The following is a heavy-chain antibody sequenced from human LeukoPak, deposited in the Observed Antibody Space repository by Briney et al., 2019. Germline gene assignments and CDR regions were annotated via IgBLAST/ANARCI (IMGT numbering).Heavy chain of an antibody. Sequence: GASVKVSCKASGGTFSSYAISWVRQAPGQGLEWMGGIIPIFGTANYAQKFQGRVTITADESTSTAYMELSSLRSEDTAVYYCAREAVGGSNSDYWGQGTLVTVSS. J-gene: IGHJ4*02. CDR2: IIPIFGTA. V-gene: IGHV1-69*13. CDR3: AREAVGGSNSDY. D-gene: IGHD3-16*01. CDR1: GGTFSSYA.